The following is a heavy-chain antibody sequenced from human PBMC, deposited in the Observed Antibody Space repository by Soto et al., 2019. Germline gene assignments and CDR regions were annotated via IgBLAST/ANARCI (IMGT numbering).Heavy chain of an antibody. V-gene: IGHV3-74*02. Sequence: EVQLVESGGGLVQPGGSRRLSCAASGFTFSNYWMYWVRQAPGKGLEWVSRINGDGSVSSYADSVKGRLTISRDNVKNTLYLQMDSLRAEDTAVYYCARGDCVGGTCYSLAGSFYYYMDVWGKGTTVTVFS. CDR3: ARGDCVGGTCYSLAGSFYYYMDV. CDR2: INGDGSVS. D-gene: IGHD2-15*01. CDR1: GFTFSNYW. J-gene: IGHJ6*03.